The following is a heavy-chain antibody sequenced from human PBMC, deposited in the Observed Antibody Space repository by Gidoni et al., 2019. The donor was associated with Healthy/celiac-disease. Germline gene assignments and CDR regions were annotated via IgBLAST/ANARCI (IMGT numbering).Heavy chain of an antibody. CDR3: AKDTPYYDILTATRRGGAFDI. J-gene: IGHJ3*02. D-gene: IGHD3-9*01. V-gene: IGHV3-30*18. CDR2: ISYDGSNK. CDR1: GFTFSSYG. Sequence: QVQLVESGGGVVQPGRSLRLSCAASGFTFSSYGMLWVRQAPGKGLEWVAVISYDGSNKYYADSVKGRFTISRDNSKNTLYLQMNSLRAEDTAVYYCAKDTPYYDILTATRRGGAFDIWGQGTMVTVSS.